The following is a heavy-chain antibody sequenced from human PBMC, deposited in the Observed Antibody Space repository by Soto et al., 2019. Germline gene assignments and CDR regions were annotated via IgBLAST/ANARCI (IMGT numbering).Heavy chain of an antibody. J-gene: IGHJ4*02. Sequence: EVLLVESGGGVVQPGGSLRLSCEASGFKFDDYMMHWVRQAPGKGLEWISRISWDGDFLDYADSIKGRFTVSRDNSKNSLYLHMNSLKTEDTAFYYCAKEGNGGSSLDHWGQGTLVTVS. V-gene: IGHV3-43*01. D-gene: IGHD1-26*01. CDR3: AKEGNGGSSLDH. CDR2: ISWDGDFL. CDR1: GFKFDDYM.